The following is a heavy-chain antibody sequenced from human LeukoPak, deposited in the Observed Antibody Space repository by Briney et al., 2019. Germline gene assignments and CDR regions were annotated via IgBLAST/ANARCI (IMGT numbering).Heavy chain of an antibody. J-gene: IGHJ4*02. D-gene: IGHD3-22*01. Sequence: GGSLRLSCAASGFTFSSYGMHWVRQAPSKGLEWVAFIRYDGSNKYYADSVKGRFTISRDNSKNTLYLQMNSLRAEDTAVYYCAKDIVIRSDYYDSSGPDYWGQGTLVTVSS. CDR2: IRYDGSNK. CDR3: AKDIVIRSDYYDSSGPDY. CDR1: GFTFSSYG. V-gene: IGHV3-30*02.